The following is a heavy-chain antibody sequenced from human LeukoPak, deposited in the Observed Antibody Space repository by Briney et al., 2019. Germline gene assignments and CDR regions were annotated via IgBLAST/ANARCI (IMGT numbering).Heavy chain of an antibody. V-gene: IGHV4-34*01. CDR3: ARHGLVAARHAFDI. D-gene: IGHD6-6*01. CDR2: INHSGNT. CDR1: YGSFSGYY. J-gene: IGHJ3*02. Sequence: SETLSLTCAVFYGSFSGYYWSWIRQPPGKGLEWIGEINHSGNTNYNPSLKSRVTISVDTSKDQFSLKLSSVTAADTAVYYCARHGLVAARHAFDIWGQGTMVTVSS.